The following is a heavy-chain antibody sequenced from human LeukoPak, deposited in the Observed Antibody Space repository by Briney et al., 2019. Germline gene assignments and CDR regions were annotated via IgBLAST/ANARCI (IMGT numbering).Heavy chain of an antibody. CDR3: ARRRGDIYYYYYGMDV. V-gene: IGHV4-34*01. Sequence: PSETLSLTCAVYGGSFSGYYWSWIRQPPGKGLEWIGEINHSGSTYYNPSLKSRVTISVDTSKNQFSLKLSSVTAADTAVYYCARRRGDIYYYYYGMDVWGQGTTVTVSS. CDR2: INHSGST. CDR1: GGSFSGYY. J-gene: IGHJ6*02.